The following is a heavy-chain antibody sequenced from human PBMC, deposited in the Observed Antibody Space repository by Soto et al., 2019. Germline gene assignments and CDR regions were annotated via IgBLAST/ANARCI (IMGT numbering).Heavy chain of an antibody. Sequence: QVQLVQSGAEVKKPGASVKVSCKASGYTFTTYGINWVRQAPGQGLEWMGWVSPYNGDTTYAQKVQGRVTMTTDTSTRTAYLELRSLRSDDTAVYYCAREVGHMDVWGKGNTVTVSS. CDR1: GYTFTTYG. J-gene: IGHJ6*04. V-gene: IGHV1-18*04. CDR3: AREVGHMDV. D-gene: IGHD2-2*01. CDR2: VSPYNGDT.